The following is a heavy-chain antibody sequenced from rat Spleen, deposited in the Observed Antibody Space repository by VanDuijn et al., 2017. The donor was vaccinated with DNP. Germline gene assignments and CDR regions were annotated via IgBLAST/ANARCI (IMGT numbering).Heavy chain of an antibody. D-gene: IGHD1-10*01. Sequence: EVRLVESGGGLVHPGRSLKLSCAASGFTFSDYYMAWVRQAPKKGLEWVTSISYEGSGTYYGNSVKGRFTISRDNAKSTLYLQMNSLRSEDTATYYCARIDNNPFDYWGQGVMVTVSS. CDR1: GFTFSDYY. CDR2: ISYEGSGT. J-gene: IGHJ2*01. V-gene: IGHV5-22*01. CDR3: ARIDNNPFDY.